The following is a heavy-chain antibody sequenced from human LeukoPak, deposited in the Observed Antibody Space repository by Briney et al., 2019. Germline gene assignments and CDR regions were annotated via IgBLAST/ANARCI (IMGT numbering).Heavy chain of an antibody. Sequence: GGSLRLSCAASGFTFSSYWMSWVRQAPGKGLEWVANIKQDGSEKYYVDSVKGRFTISRDNAKNSLYLQMNSLRAEDTAVYYCARVDGRYYYYYGMDVWGQGTTVTVSS. D-gene: IGHD1-26*01. J-gene: IGHJ6*02. CDR3: ARVDGRYYYYYGMDV. CDR1: GFTFSSYW. CDR2: IKQDGSEK. V-gene: IGHV3-7*01.